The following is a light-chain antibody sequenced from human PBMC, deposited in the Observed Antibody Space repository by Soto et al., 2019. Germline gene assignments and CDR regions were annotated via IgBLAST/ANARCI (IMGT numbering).Light chain of an antibody. CDR1: SSKIGGNS. V-gene: IGLV1-51*01. Sequence: QSAMTQPPSVSAAPGQKVTISCSGSSSKIGGNSVSWYQQLPGTAPKLLIYDDNKRPSGIPDRFSGSKSGTSATLGITGFQTGDEADYYCGSWDSSLSAYVFGTGTKLTVL. J-gene: IGLJ1*01. CDR3: GSWDSSLSAYV. CDR2: DDN.